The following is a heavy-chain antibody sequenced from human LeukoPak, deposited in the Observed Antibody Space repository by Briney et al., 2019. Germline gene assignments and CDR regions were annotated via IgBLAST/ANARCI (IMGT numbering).Heavy chain of an antibody. D-gene: IGHD4-17*01. CDR1: GGSISSYY. CDR3: ARGAYGDYVDY. V-gene: IGHV4-59*01. Sequence: PSETLSLTCTVSGGSISSYYWSWIRQPPGKGLEWIGYIYYSGSTNYNPSLKSRVTISVDTSKNQFSLKLSSVTAADTAVYYCARGAYGDYVDYWGQGTLVTVSA. CDR2: IYYSGST. J-gene: IGHJ4*02.